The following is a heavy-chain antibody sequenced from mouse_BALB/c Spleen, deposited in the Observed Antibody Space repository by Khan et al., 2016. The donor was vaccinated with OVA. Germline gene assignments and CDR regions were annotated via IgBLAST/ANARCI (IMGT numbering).Heavy chain of an antibody. CDR2: IGPGSSNA. J-gene: IGHJ4*01. V-gene: IGHV1S41*01. Sequence: DLVKPGASVKLSCKASGYTFTSYWINWIKQRPGQGLEWIGRIGPGSSNAYYNDMFKDKATLTVDTSSNTAYIQLSSLSSEDSAVYFSARENDYGRSCYAMDNWGQGTTVTVSA. CDR1: GYTFTSYW. CDR3: ARENDYGRSCYAMDN. D-gene: IGHD1-1*01.